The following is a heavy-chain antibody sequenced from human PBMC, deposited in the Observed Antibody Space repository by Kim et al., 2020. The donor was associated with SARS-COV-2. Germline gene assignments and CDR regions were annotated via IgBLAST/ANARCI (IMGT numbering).Heavy chain of an antibody. J-gene: IGHJ4*02. CDR3: AKALRGIAVGGVDY. CDR2: IWYDGSNK. Sequence: GGSLRLSCAASGFTFSSYAMHWVRQAPGKGLEWVAVIWYDGSNKYYADSVKGRFTISRDNSKNTLYLQMNSLRAEDTAVYYCAKALRGIAVGGVDYWGQGTLVTVSS. D-gene: IGHD6-19*01. CDR1: GFTFSSYA. V-gene: IGHV3-33*06.